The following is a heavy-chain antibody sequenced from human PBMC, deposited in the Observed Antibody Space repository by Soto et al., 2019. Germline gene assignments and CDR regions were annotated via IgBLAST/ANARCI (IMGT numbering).Heavy chain of an antibody. CDR1: RFSFSNCS. Sequence: PGVSLTLSCAASRFSFSNCSMHWDRQAPGKGLEWVAVISYDGGTTDYAAPVKGRFTISRDDSKNTLYLQMNSLKTEDTAVYYCTTNTGYYYDIILVGLWGQGTLVTVSS. J-gene: IGHJ4*02. D-gene: IGHD3-22*01. V-gene: IGHV3-15*01. CDR3: TTNTGYYYDIILVGL. CDR2: ISYDGGTT.